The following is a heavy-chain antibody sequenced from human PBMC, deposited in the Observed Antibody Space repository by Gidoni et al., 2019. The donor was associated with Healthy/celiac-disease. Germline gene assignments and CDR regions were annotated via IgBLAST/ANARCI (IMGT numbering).Heavy chain of an antibody. CDR3: AKEFDY. CDR1: GFTFSSYG. Sequence: QVQLVEPGGGVVQPGRPLRLSCAASGFTFSSYGMHWVRQAPGKGLEWVAVISYDGSNKYYADSVKGRFTISRDNSKNTLYLQMNSLRAEDTAVYYCAKEFDYWGQGTLVTVSS. V-gene: IGHV3-30*18. CDR2: ISYDGSNK. J-gene: IGHJ4*02.